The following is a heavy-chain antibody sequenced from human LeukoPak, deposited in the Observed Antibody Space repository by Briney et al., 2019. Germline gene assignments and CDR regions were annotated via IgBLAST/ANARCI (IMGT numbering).Heavy chain of an antibody. CDR1: GASVTDYY. CDR3: TRGHWGLQS. J-gene: IGHJ5*02. Sequence: PSETLSLTRTVSGASVTDYYWSWIRQSQGKGLEWISYIHHSGNSDYNPSLRSRVTTSLDTSKNQFSLNLISVTAADTAVYYCTRGHWGLQSWSQGTLVTVSS. CDR2: IHHSGNS. D-gene: IGHD7-27*01. V-gene: IGHV4-59*02.